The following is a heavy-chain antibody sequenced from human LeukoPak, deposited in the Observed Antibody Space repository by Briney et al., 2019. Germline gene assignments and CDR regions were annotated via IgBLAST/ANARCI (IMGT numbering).Heavy chain of an antibody. D-gene: IGHD1-7*01. CDR3: ARQHNWNYVGYYYYMDV. J-gene: IGHJ6*03. CDR2: IYHSGST. CDR1: GGSISSSNYY. Sequence: SETLSLTCTVSGGSISSSNYYWGWIRQPPGKGLEWIGSIYHSGSTYYNPSLMSRVTISVDTSKNQFSLKLTSVTAADTAVYYCARQHNWNYVGYYYYMDVWGKGTTVTVSS. V-gene: IGHV4-39*07.